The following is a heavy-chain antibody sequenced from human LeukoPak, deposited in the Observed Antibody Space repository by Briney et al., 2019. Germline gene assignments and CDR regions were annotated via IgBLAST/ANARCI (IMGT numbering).Heavy chain of an antibody. J-gene: IGHJ4*02. Sequence: GASVKVSCKASGYTFTGYYMHWVRQAPGQGLEWMGWINPNSGGTNYAQKFQGRVTMTRDTSISTAYMELSRLRSDDTAVYYCARSSYCSGGSCYGRLSGYWGQGTLVTVSS. D-gene: IGHD2-15*01. CDR3: ARSSYCSGGSCYGRLSGY. V-gene: IGHV1-2*02. CDR2: INPNSGGT. CDR1: GYTFTGYY.